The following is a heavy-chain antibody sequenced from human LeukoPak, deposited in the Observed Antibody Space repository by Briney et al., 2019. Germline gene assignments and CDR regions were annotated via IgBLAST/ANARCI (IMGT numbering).Heavy chain of an antibody. V-gene: IGHV1-2*02. D-gene: IGHD6-19*01. CDR2: INPNSGGT. Sequence: ASVKVSCKASGYTFTGYYMHWVRQAPGQGLEWMGWINPNSGGTNYEQKFQGRVTMTRATSISTAYMELSRLRSDDTAVYYCARGGPWLVPFDYWGQGTLVTVSS. CDR3: ARGGPWLVPFDY. J-gene: IGHJ4*02. CDR1: GYTFTGYY.